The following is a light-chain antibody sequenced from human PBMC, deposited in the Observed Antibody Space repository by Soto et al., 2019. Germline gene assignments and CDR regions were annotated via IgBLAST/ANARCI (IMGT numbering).Light chain of an antibody. V-gene: IGKV3-20*01. CDR3: QQYDGSEYT. CDR1: QSVSSSH. CDR2: GAS. J-gene: IGKJ2*01. Sequence: ETMLTQFPGTLSLSPGEGATLSCRASQSVSSSHLAWYQRKPGQAPRLLIYGASSRATGIPDRFSGRGSGTDFTLTISRLEPEDCAVYYCQQYDGSEYTFGQGTKVEIK.